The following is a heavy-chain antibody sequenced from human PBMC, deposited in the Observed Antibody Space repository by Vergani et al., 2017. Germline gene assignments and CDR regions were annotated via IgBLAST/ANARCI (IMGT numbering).Heavy chain of an antibody. D-gene: IGHD2/OR15-2a*01. CDR3: ARAWLPFYAFYMVV. CDR2: VCTHRMT. CDR1: GGSINTGAYY. V-gene: IGHV4-61*02. J-gene: IGHJ6*03. Sequence: QVQLQESGPRLVRPSQTLSLTCTVSGGSINTGAYYWSWIRQPAGKGLEWIGRVCTHRMTNDNPSLQSRVTILDDSSNSQLSLKLTSVTAGDTAVYFCARAWLPFYAFYMVVWGRGSTVSVSS.